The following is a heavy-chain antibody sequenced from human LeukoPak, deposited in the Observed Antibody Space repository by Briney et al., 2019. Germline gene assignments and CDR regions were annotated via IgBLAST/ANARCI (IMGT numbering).Heavy chain of an antibody. D-gene: IGHD6-13*01. CDR1: GFTLSSYW. J-gene: IGHJ4*02. CDR3: ARPRGSSWYFDF. V-gene: IGHV3-7*04. CDR2: IKQVGSEK. Sequence: GGSLRLSCAASGFTLSSYWMSWVRQAPGKGLGWVANIKQVGSEKYYVDSLKGRFTISRDNAKNSLYLQMNSLRVEDTAVYYCARPRGSSWYFDFWGQGTLVTVSS.